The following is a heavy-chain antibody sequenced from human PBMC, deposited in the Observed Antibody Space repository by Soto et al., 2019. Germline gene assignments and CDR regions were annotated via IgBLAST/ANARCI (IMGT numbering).Heavy chain of an antibody. Sequence: HPGGSLRLSCAASGFTFSSYAMSWVRQAPGKGLEWVSAISGSGGSTYYADSVKGRFTISRDNSKNTLYLQMNSLRAEDTAVYYCAKDPQLAPPYYYYYGMDVSGQGTTVTVSS. J-gene: IGHJ6*02. CDR1: GFTFSSYA. V-gene: IGHV3-23*01. CDR2: ISGSGGST. D-gene: IGHD6-13*01. CDR3: AKDPQLAPPYYYYYGMDV.